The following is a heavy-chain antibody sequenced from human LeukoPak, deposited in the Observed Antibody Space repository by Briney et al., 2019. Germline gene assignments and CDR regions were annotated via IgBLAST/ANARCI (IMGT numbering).Heavy chain of an antibody. Sequence: SSETLSLTCAVYGGSFSGYYWSWIRQPPGKGLEWIGEINHSGSTNYNPSLKSRVTISVDTSKNQFSLKLSSVTAADTAVYYCARDIVVVPAAIARRRRAYYYYGMDVWGQGTTVTVSS. D-gene: IGHD2-2*02. V-gene: IGHV4-34*01. CDR1: GGSFSGYY. CDR3: ARDIVVVPAAIARRRRAYYYYGMDV. J-gene: IGHJ6*02. CDR2: INHSGST.